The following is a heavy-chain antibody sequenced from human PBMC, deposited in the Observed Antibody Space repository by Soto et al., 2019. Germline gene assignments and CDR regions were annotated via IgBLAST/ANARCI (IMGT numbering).Heavy chain of an antibody. V-gene: IGHV1-69*01. CDR1: GGTFSSYA. J-gene: IGHJ6*02. D-gene: IGHD2-2*01. CDR2: IIPISGTA. Sequence: QVQLVQSGAEVKKPGSSVKVSCKASGGTFSSYATGWVRQAPGKGLEWMGGIIPISGTANYAKKSQARFTITAEESTSTAYMELSSLRSEDTAVYYCARSQGSSTSLEIYYYYYYGMDVWGQGTTVTFSS. CDR3: ARSQGSSTSLEIYYYYYYGMDV.